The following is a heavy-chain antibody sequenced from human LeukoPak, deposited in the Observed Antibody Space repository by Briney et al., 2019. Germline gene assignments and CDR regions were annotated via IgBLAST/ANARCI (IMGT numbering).Heavy chain of an antibody. D-gene: IGHD3-10*01. CDR2: IYYSGST. CDR1: GGSISSSSSY. V-gene: IGHV4-39*01. Sequence: PSETLSLTCTVSGGSISSSSSYWGWIRQPPGKGLEWIGSIYYSGSTYYNPSLKSRVTISVDTSKNQFSLKLSSVTAADTAVYYCARPIYGSGSYGAFDIWGQGTMVTVSS. J-gene: IGHJ3*02. CDR3: ARPIYGSGSYGAFDI.